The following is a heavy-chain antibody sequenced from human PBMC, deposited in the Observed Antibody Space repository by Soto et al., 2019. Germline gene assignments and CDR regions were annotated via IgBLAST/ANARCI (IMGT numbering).Heavy chain of an antibody. Sequence: EVQLVQSGAEIKKPGESLEISCKGSGYNFTTNWIGWVRQMPGKGLEWMGIIYPADSDTRYSPSFRGQVTISADKSITTAYLQWSSLKTSDTAMYYCAITRRPMMTNDPFEIWGLGTMVTVSS. D-gene: IGHD3-16*01. CDR3: AITRRPMMTNDPFEI. J-gene: IGHJ3*02. V-gene: IGHV5-51*01. CDR1: GYNFTTNW. CDR2: IYPADSDT.